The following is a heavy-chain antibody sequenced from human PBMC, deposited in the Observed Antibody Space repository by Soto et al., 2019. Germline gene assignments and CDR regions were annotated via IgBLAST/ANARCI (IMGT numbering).Heavy chain of an antibody. V-gene: IGHV4-39*01. D-gene: IGHD3-3*01. CDR3: AGHDITIFGVIKSNWFDP. CDR2: IYYSGST. Sequence: SETLSLTCTVSGGSISSSSYYWGWIRQPPGKGLEWIGSIYYSGSTYYNPSLKSRVTISVDTSKNQFSLKLSSVTAADTAVYYCAGHDITIFGVIKSNWFDPWGQGTLVTVSS. J-gene: IGHJ5*02. CDR1: GGSISSSSYY.